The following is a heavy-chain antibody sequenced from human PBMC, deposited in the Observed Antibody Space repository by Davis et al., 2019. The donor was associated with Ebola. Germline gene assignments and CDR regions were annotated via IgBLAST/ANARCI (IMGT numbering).Heavy chain of an antibody. D-gene: IGHD3-16*02. J-gene: IGHJ4*02. CDR1: GGSISSYY. CDR2: IYYSGST. V-gene: IGHV4-59*12. CDR3: ARDPPAFHDYVWGSYRNY. Sequence: SETLSLTCTVSGGSISSYYWSWIRQPPGKGLEWIGYIYYSGSTNYNPSLKSRVTISVDTSKNQFSLKLSSVTAADTAVYYCARDPPAFHDYVWGSYRNYWGQGTLVTVSS.